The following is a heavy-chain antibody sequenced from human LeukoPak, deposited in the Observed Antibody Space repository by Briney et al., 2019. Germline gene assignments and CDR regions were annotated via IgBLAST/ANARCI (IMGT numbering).Heavy chain of an antibody. J-gene: IGHJ4*02. D-gene: IGHD2-15*01. Sequence: SGGSLRLSCAASGFTFSSYAMHWVRQAPGKGLEWVAVISYDGSNKHYADSVKGRFTISRDNSKNTLYLQMNSLRAEDTAVYYCASWSRGAADYWGQGTLVTVSS. CDR2: ISYDGSNK. V-gene: IGHV3-30-3*01. CDR3: ASWSRGAADY. CDR1: GFTFSSYA.